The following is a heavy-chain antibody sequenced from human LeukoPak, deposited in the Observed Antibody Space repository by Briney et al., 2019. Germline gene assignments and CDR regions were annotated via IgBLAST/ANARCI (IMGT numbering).Heavy chain of an antibody. D-gene: IGHD1-7*01. Sequence: GGSLRLSCAASGFTFGTYWMQWVRQAPGKGLVWVSRINSDGSSTTYLDSVKGRFTISRDNAKNTLYLQMNSLRAEDTAVYYWAREDRASKTKGYRGQGTLVTVSS. CDR1: GFTFGTYW. V-gene: IGHV3-74*01. CDR3: AREDRASKTKGY. J-gene: IGHJ4*02. CDR2: INSDGSST.